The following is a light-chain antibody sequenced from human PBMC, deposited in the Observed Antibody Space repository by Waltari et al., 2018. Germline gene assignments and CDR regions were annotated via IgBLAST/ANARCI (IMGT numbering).Light chain of an antibody. J-gene: IGKJ3*01. V-gene: IGKV3-20*01. Sequence: CMASQRISSSYLAWYQQKPGQAPRLLIYGASSRATGIPDRFSGSGSGTDFTLTISRLEPEDFAVYYCQQYGSSIFTFGPGTKVDIK. CDR1: QRISSSY. CDR2: GAS. CDR3: QQYGSSIFT.